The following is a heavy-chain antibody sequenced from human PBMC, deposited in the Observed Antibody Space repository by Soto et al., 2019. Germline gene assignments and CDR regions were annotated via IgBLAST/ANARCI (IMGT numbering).Heavy chain of an antibody. V-gene: IGHV4-34*01. CDR2: INHSGST. CDR3: ARGLRYSSSWLSTPRQSRVTYYFDY. CDR1: GGSFSGYY. Sequence: SETLSLTCAVYGGSFSGYYWSWIRQPPGKGLEWIGEINHSGSTNYNPSLKSRVTISVDTSKNQFSLKLSSVTAADTAVYYCARGLRYSSSWLSTPRQSRVTYYFDYWGQGTLVTVSS. J-gene: IGHJ4*02. D-gene: IGHD6-13*01.